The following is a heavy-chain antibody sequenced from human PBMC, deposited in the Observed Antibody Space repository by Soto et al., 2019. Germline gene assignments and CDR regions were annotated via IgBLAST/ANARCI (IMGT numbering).Heavy chain of an antibody. Sequence: SQTLSLTCAISGDSVSSNSAAWNWIRQSPSRGLEWLGRTYYRSKWYNDYAVSVKSRITINPDTSKNQFSLRLNSVTPEDTAVYYCARGAAMVSYYYYYYGMDVWGQGTTVTVSS. CDR1: GDSVSSNSAA. CDR3: ARGAAMVSYYYYYYGMDV. J-gene: IGHJ6*02. V-gene: IGHV6-1*01. D-gene: IGHD5-18*01. CDR2: TYYRSKWYN.